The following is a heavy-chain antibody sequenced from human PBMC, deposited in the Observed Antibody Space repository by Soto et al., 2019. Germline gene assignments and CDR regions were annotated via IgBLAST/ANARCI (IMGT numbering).Heavy chain of an antibody. D-gene: IGHD6-13*01. V-gene: IGHV1-2*04. J-gene: IGHJ3*02. CDR2: INPNSGGT. CDR3: ARCSSSWTDAFDI. Sequence: ASVKVSCKASGYTFTGYYMHWVRQAPGQGLEWMGWINPNSGGTNYAQKFQGWVTMTRDTSISTAYMELSRLRSDDTAVYYCARCSSSWTDAFDIWGQGTMVTVSS. CDR1: GYTFTGYY.